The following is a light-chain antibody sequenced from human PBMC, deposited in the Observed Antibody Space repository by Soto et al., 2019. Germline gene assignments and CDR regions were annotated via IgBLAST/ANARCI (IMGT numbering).Light chain of an antibody. CDR3: QQFSSYPLT. CDR1: QSFSSNH. CDR2: GGS. V-gene: IGKV3-20*01. Sequence: RSWLPGERATLSCRASQSFSSNHLAWYQQKPGQAPRLLIYGGSSRATGIPDRFSGGGSGTDFTLTISRLEPEDFAVYYCQQFSSYPLTFGGGTKVDIK. J-gene: IGKJ4*01.